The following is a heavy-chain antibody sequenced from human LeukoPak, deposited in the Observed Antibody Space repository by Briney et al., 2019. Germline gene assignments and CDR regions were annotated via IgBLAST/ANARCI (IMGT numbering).Heavy chain of an antibody. CDR3: AKEASGYGYYFDY. V-gene: IGHV3-23*01. CDR1: GFTFSSFA. CDR2: ISDSGGTT. Sequence: GSLRLSCAVSGFTFSSFAMSWVRQAPGKGLEWVSVISDSGGTTFYADSVKGRFTISRDNSKNTLYLQMSSLRAEDTAVYYCAKEASGYGYYFDYWGQGTLVTVSS. J-gene: IGHJ4*02. D-gene: IGHD3-10*01.